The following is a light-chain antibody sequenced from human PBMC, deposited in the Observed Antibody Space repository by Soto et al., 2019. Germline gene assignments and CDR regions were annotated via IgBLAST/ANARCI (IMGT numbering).Light chain of an antibody. CDR2: GAS. J-gene: IGKJ1*01. CDR1: QSVNSH. CDR3: QQYNSWPRT. V-gene: IGKV3-15*01. Sequence: EIGMRQSPATMSGSPGERDTLSCRASQSVNSHLAWYHQKPGQAPRLLIYGASTRATGIPARFSGSGSGTEFTLTISSLQPEDFAVYFCQQYNSWPRTFGQGTKVEVK.